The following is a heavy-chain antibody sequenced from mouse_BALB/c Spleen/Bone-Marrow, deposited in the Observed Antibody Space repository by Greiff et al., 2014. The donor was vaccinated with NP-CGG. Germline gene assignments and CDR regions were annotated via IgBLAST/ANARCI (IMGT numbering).Heavy chain of an antibody. D-gene: IGHD1-2*01. CDR1: GYTFTSYW. J-gene: IGHJ2*01. CDR2: INPSTGYT. Sequence: VQLQQSGAELAKPGASVKMSCKASGYTFTSYWMHWVKQWPGQGLEWIGYINPSTGYTEYNQKFKDKATLTADKSSSTAYMQLSSLTSEDSAVYYCARSPHYYDLDYWGQGTTLTVSS. V-gene: IGHV1-7*01. CDR3: ARSPHYYDLDY.